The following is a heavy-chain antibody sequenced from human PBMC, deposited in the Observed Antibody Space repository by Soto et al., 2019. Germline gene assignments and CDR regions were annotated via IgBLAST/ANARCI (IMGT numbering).Heavy chain of an antibody. CDR1: GYTLTELS. Sequence: QVQLVQSGAEVKKPGASVKVSCKVSGYTLTELSMHWVRQAPGKGLEWMGGFDPEDGETIYAQKFQGRVTMTEDTSTDTAYMELSSLRSEDTAVYYCATDALRFLEWLLGRNEGRAGGMDVWGQGTTVTVSS. D-gene: IGHD3-3*01. CDR3: ATDALRFLEWLLGRNEGRAGGMDV. J-gene: IGHJ6*02. CDR2: FDPEDGET. V-gene: IGHV1-24*01.